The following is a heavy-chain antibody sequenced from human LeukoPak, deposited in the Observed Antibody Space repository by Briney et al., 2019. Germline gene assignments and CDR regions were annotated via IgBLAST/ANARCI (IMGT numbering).Heavy chain of an antibody. CDR3: ARHVLAVHYGSIGY. CDR2: IYYSGST. V-gene: IGHV4-39*01. J-gene: IGHJ4*02. D-gene: IGHD3-10*01. CDR1: GGSISSSSYY. Sequence: SETLSLTCTVSGGSISSSSYYWGWIRQPPGKGLEWIGSIYYSGSTYYNPSLKSRVTISVDTSKNQFSLKLSSVTAADTAVYYCARHVLAVHYGSIGYWGQGTLVTVSS.